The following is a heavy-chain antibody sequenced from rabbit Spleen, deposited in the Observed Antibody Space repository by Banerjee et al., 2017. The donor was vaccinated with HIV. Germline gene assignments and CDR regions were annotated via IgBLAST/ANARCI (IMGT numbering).Heavy chain of an antibody. Sequence: QSLEESGGDLVQPGASLTLTCTASGFSFSSSYYMCWVRQAPGKGLEWISCIAGSSSGFTYSATWAKGRFTCSTTSSTTVTLQMTSLTAADTATYFCARDLAGVIGWNFNLWGPGTLVTVS. CDR2: IAGSSSGFT. CDR1: GFSFSSSYY. D-gene: IGHD4-1*01. V-gene: IGHV1S40*01. CDR3: ARDLAGVIGWNFNL. J-gene: IGHJ4*01.